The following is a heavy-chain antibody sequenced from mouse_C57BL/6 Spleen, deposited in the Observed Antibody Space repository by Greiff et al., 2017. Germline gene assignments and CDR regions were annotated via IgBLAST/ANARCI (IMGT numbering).Heavy chain of an antibody. J-gene: IGHJ4*01. V-gene: IGHV1-64*01. CDR2: IHPNSGST. CDR1: GYTFTSYW. D-gene: IGHD2-3*01. Sequence: QVQLQQPGAELVKPGASVKLSCKASGYTFTSYWMHWVKQRPGQGLEWIGMIHPNSGSTNYNEKFKSKATLTVDKSSSTAYMQLSSLTSEDSAVYYCARGDDGYYFYAMDDRGQGTSVTVAS. CDR3: ARGDDGYYFYAMDD.